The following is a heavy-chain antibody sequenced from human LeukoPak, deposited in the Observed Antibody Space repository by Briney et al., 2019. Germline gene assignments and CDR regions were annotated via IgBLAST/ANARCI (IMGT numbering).Heavy chain of an antibody. CDR2: INPNSGCT. Sequence: GASVKVSCKASGYTFTGYYMHGVRQAPGQGLEWRVWINPNSGCTNYAQKFQGRVTMTRDTSISTAYMELSRLRSDDTAVYYCARVFCSEEGQWLFGRGFDYWGQGNLVTVSS. V-gene: IGHV1-2*02. J-gene: IGHJ4*02. D-gene: IGHD6-19*01. CDR1: GYTFTGYY. CDR3: ARVFCSEEGQWLFGRGFDY.